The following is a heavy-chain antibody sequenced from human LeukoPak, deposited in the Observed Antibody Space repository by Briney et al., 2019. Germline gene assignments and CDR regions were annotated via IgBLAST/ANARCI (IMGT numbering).Heavy chain of an antibody. D-gene: IGHD3-10*01. J-gene: IGHJ4*02. CDR3: ARAQYGSGSFDY. CDR1: GFTFTSFG. Sequence: ASVKVSCKASGFTFTSFGFSWVRQAPGQGLEWMGWISAYNGNTNYAQKFQGRVTITADKSTSTAYMEPSSLRSEDTAVYYCARAQYGSGSFDYWGQGTLVTVSS. CDR2: ISAYNGNT. V-gene: IGHV1-18*01.